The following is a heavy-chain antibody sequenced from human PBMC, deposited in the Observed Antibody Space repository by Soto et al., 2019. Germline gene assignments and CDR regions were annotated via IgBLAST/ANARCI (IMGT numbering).Heavy chain of an antibody. Sequence: AASVKVSCKASGYTFTSYGISWVRQAPGQGLEWMGWISAYNGNTNYAQKLQGRVTMTTDTSTSTAYMELRSLRSDDTAVYYCARDDYGDDYYYYGMDVWGQGTTVTVSS. V-gene: IGHV1-18*01. CDR2: ISAYNGNT. J-gene: IGHJ6*02. CDR1: GYTFTSYG. D-gene: IGHD4-17*01. CDR3: ARDDYGDDYYYYGMDV.